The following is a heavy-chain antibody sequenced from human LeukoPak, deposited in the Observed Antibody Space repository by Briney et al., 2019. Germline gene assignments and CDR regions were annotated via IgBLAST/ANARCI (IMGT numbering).Heavy chain of an antibody. D-gene: IGHD3-16*01. CDR2: IYESGIT. CDR1: GSSLSNYY. CDR3: AKGRIGGPKAPFDY. V-gene: IGHV4-59*01. J-gene: IGHJ4*02. Sequence: SETLSLTCTVSGSSLSNYYWSWIRQPPGRGLEWIGHIYESGITTYNPSLKSRVTISVDTSKNQFSLRLSSVTVADTAVYYCAKGRIGGPKAPFDYWGQGTLVTVSS.